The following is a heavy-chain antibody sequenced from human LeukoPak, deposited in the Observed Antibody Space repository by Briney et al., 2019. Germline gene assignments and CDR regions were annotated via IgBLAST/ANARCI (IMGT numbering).Heavy chain of an antibody. CDR2: IYPGDSDT. Sequence: PGGSLRLSCKGSGYSFSSYWIGWVRQMPGKGLEWMGIIYPGDSDTRYSPSFQGQVTISADKSISTAYLQWSSLKAPDTAMYYCARHRKDMGFDYWGQGTLVTVSS. J-gene: IGHJ4*02. CDR3: ARHRKDMGFDY. D-gene: IGHD2-15*01. V-gene: IGHV5-51*01. CDR1: GYSFSSYW.